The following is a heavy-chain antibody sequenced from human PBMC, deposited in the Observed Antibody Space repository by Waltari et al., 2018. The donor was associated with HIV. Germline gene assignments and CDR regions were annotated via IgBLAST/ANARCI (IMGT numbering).Heavy chain of an antibody. CDR3: ARGPHGIVVVPAPGYYYGMDV. Sequence: QVQLQQWGAGLLKPSETLSLTCAVYGGSFSGYYWSWIRQPPGKGLEWIGEINHSGSTNYNPSLKSRVTISVDTSKNQFSLKLSSVTAADTAVYYCARGPHGIVVVPAPGYYYGMDVWGQGTTVTVSS. J-gene: IGHJ6*02. CDR2: INHSGST. CDR1: GGSFSGYY. D-gene: IGHD2-2*01. V-gene: IGHV4-34*01.